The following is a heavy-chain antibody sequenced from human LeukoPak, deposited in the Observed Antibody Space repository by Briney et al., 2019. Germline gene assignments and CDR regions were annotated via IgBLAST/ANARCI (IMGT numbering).Heavy chain of an antibody. V-gene: IGHV4-38-2*02. CDR1: DYSISIGYY. J-gene: IGHJ4*02. CDR3: ASDRHHTVTTDFDY. D-gene: IGHD4-17*01. Sequence: SETLSLTCTVSDYSISIGYYWGWIRQPPGKGLEWIGRSYHSGSTYYNPSLKSRVTISVDTSKNQFSLKLSSVTAADPAVYYCASDRHHTVTTDFDYWGQGTLVTVSS. CDR2: SYHSGST.